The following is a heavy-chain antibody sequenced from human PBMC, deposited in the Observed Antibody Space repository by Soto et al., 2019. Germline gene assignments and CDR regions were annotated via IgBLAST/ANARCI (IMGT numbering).Heavy chain of an antibody. V-gene: IGHV5-51*01. J-gene: IGHJ6*02. CDR3: AGNGGYYGDPKAQNYYYYGMDV. CDR2: IYPGDSDT. Sequence: GESLKISCKGSGYSFTSYWIGWVRQMPGKGLEWMGIIYPGDSDTRYSPSFQGQVHISADKSISTAYLQWSSLKASDTAMYYCAGNGGYYGDPKAQNYYYYGMDVWGQGTTVTVSS. CDR1: GYSFTSYW. D-gene: IGHD4-17*01.